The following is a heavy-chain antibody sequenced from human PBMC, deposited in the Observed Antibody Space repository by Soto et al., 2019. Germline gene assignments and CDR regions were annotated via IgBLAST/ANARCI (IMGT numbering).Heavy chain of an antibody. CDR2: ISWNSNTI. Sequence: GGSLRLSCAASGFTFDNYAMHWVRQAPGKGMEWVSGISWNSNTIAYAYSVKGRFTISRDNANNSLYLQMNSMRAEDTAFYYCGQDTGPXWGQGTLFTVSX. CDR1: GFTFDNYA. CDR3: GQDTGPX. V-gene: IGHV3-9*01. J-gene: IGHJ4*02.